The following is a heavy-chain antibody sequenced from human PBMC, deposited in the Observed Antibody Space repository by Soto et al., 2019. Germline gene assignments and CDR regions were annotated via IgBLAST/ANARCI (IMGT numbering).Heavy chain of an antibody. Sequence: QVQLVESGGGVVQPGRSLRLSCAASGFTFSSYGMHWVRQAPGKGLEWVAVISYDGSNKYYADSVKGRFTISRDNSKNSLNKQMNSLRAEDTAWYYCGKEKGSNYGSGSYYTVPDSWGQGTLVTLSS. D-gene: IGHD3-10*01. V-gene: IGHV3-30*18. J-gene: IGHJ4*02. CDR2: ISYDGSNK. CDR3: GKEKGSNYGSGSYYTVPDS. CDR1: GFTFSSYG.